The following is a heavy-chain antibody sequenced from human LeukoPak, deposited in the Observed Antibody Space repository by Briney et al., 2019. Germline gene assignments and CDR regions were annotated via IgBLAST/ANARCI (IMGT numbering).Heavy chain of an antibody. V-gene: IGHV3-30*02. J-gene: IGHJ4*02. CDR3: APDRGLVRLCDS. CDR2: IRSDVSNQ. D-gene: IGHD6-19*01. CDR1: GFIFSNFG. Sequence: GGSLRLSCAASGFIFSNFGMHWVRQAPGKGLEWVAFIRSDVSNQYYADSVKGRFTISRDNSKNTLYLQMNSLRAEDTAVYYCAPDRGLVRLCDSWGQGTLVTVSS.